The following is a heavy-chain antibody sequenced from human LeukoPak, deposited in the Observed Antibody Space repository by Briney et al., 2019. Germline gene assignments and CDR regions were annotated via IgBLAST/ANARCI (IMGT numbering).Heavy chain of an antibody. Sequence: SETLSLTCTVSGGSVSSYYWHWIRQPPWKELEWIGYIYNSGSATYIPSLESRATISLDTSKNQFSLKLTSVTAADTAVYFCARERPMGATLNFFDYWGQGTLVTVSS. CDR3: ARERPMGATLNFFDY. D-gene: IGHD1-26*01. V-gene: IGHV4-59*02. CDR1: GGSVSSYY. J-gene: IGHJ4*02. CDR2: IYNSGSA.